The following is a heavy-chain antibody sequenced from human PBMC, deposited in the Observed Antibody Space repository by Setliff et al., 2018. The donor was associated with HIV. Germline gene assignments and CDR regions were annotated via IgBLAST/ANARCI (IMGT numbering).Heavy chain of an antibody. Sequence: PGGSLRLSCAASGFTFSSYWMHWVRQAPGKGLVWVSHINSDGSSTSYADSVKGRFTVSRDSAKNTLSLQTDSLRPDDTAVYYCVRGKQNGVATYGLDIWGQGTMVTVSS. CDR2: INSDGSST. D-gene: IGHD2-8*01. V-gene: IGHV3-74*01. CDR1: GFTFSSYW. J-gene: IGHJ3*02. CDR3: VRGKQNGVATYGLDI.